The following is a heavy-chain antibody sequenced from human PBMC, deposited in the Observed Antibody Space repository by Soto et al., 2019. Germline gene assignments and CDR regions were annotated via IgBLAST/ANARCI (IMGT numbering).Heavy chain of an antibody. Sequence: XGPLRLSSPASWFTFSSYYLNWVRQAPGKGLEWVSYISSSGSTIYYADSVKGRFTMSRDNAKNSLYLQMNSLRAEDTAVYYCAKFSQPSTHWGQGTLVTVSS. V-gene: IGHV3-48*03. CDR3: AKFSQPSTH. CDR1: WFTFSSYY. D-gene: IGHD1-1*01. CDR2: ISSSGSTI. J-gene: IGHJ4*02.